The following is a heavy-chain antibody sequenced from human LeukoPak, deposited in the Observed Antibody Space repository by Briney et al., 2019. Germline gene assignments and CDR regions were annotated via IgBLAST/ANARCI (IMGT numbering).Heavy chain of an antibody. V-gene: IGHV1-8*01. CDR2: MNPNSGNT. D-gene: IGHD3-22*01. CDR3: ARGPLDDSSGYYYYYYMDV. CDR1: GYTFTSYD. J-gene: IGHJ6*03. Sequence: ASVKVSCKASGYTFTSYDINWVRQATGQGLEWMGWMNPNSGNTGYAQKFQGRVTITADEFTSTAYMELSSLRSEDTAVYYCARGPLDDSSGYYYYYYMDVWGKGTTVTISS.